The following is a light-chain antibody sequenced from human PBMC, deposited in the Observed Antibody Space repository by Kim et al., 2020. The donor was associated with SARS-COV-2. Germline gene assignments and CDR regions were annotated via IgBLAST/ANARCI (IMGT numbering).Light chain of an antibody. J-gene: IGLJ3*02. CDR3: QAWDSSTAWV. V-gene: IGLV3-1*01. CDR1: KLGAKY. Sequence: VSPGQTASITCSGDKLGAKYACLYQQKAGQSPVLVIYQDSKRPSGIPERFSGSNSGNTATLTISGTQAMDEADYYCQAWDSSTAWVFGGGTQLTVL. CDR2: QDS.